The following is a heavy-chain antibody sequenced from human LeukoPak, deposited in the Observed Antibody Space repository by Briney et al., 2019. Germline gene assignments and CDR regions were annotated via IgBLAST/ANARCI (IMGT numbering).Heavy chain of an antibody. CDR3: VRASVAAGGYYFDY. CDR1: GGSISSGGYS. CDR2: IYHSGRP. V-gene: IGHV4-30-2*01. J-gene: IGHJ4*02. Sequence: SQTLSLTCAVSGGSISSGGYSWSWIRQPPGKGLEWIGYIYHSGRPYSDPSLRSRVTISVDRANTQSSLKLSAVTAADTAVYYCVRASVAAGGYYFDYWGQGTLVTVSS. D-gene: IGHD6-19*01.